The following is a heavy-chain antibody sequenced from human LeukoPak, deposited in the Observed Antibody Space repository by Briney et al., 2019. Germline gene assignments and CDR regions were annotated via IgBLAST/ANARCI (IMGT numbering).Heavy chain of an antibody. J-gene: IGHJ4*02. CDR1: GFTFSTYT. D-gene: IGHD3-22*01. CDR2: ISTSSTI. CDR3: AREDWYDSSGYNPFDY. Sequence: GGSLRLSCAASGFTFSTYTMNWVPQAPGKGLEWVSSISTSSTIYYADSVKGRFTISRDNAKNSLYLQMNSLRDEDTAVYFCAREDWYDSSGYNPFDYGGQGTLVTVSA. V-gene: IGHV3-48*02.